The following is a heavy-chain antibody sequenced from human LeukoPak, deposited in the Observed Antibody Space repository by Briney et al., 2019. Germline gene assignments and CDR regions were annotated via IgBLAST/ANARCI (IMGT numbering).Heavy chain of an antibody. CDR3: ATYRHLPY. V-gene: IGHV3-7*01. D-gene: IGHD2-2*02. CDR1: GFTFGNSW. CDR2: IKQDGSET. Sequence: PGGSLRLSGAASGFTFGNSWMTWVRRAPGKGLEWVASIKQDGSETYYVDSVKGRFTISRDNAKNSLYLQMSSLRAEDSAMYYCATYRHLPYWGQGILVTVSS. J-gene: IGHJ4*02.